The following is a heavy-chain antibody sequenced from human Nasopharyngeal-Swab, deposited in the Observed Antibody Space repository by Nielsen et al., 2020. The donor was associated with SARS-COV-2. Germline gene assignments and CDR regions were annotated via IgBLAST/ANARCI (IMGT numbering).Heavy chain of an antibody. CDR3: ARGSSGVGATSFLYYYYMDV. J-gene: IGHJ6*03. CDR2: INPNSGGT. Sequence: ASVKVSCKASGCTFTGYYMHWVRQAPGQGLEWMGWINPNSGGTNYAQKFQGWVTMTRDTSISTAYMELSRLRSDDTAVYYCARGSSGVGATSFLYYYYMDVWGKGTTVTVSS. D-gene: IGHD1-26*01. CDR1: GCTFTGYY. V-gene: IGHV1-2*04.